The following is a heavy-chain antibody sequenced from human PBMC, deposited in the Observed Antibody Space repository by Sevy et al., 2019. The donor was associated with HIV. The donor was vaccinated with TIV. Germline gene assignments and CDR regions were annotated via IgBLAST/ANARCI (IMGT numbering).Heavy chain of an antibody. CDR1: GGSISSGSYY. CDR3: ARGGLYGYSSSWYFAFDI. CDR2: IYTSGST. D-gene: IGHD6-13*01. Sequence: SETLSLTCTVSGGSISSGSYYWSWIRQPAGKGLEWIGRIYTSGSTNYNPSLKSRVTISVDTSKNQFSLKLSSVTAADTAVYYCARGGLYGYSSSWYFAFDILGQGTMVTVSS. J-gene: IGHJ3*02. V-gene: IGHV4-61*02.